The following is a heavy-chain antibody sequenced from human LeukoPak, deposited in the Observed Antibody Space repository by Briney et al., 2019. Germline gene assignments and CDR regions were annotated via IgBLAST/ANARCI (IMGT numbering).Heavy chain of an antibody. CDR3: ARLTANYYYYMDV. CDR2: ISSSSSTI. CDR1: GFTFSSYS. J-gene: IGHJ6*03. Sequence: GGSLRLSCAASGFTFSSYSMNWVRQAPGKGLGWVSYISSSSSTIYYADSVKGRFTISRDNAKNSLYLQMNSLRAEDTAVYYCARLTANYYYYMDVWGKGTTVTVSS. V-gene: IGHV3-48*04. D-gene: IGHD1-14*01.